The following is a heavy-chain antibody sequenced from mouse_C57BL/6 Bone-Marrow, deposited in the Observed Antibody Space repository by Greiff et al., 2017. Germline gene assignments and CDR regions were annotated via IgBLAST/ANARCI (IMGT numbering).Heavy chain of an antibody. CDR3: ARGGGKTLFDY. D-gene: IGHD1-1*02. CDR2: IYPRSGNT. J-gene: IGHJ2*01. Sequence: QVQLQQSGAELARPGASVKLSCKASGYTFTSYGISWVKQRTGQGLEWIGEIYPRSGNTYYNEKFKGKATLTADKSSSTAYMELRSLTSDDSAVYCCARGGGKTLFDYWGQGTTLTVSS. V-gene: IGHV1-81*01. CDR1: GYTFTSYG.